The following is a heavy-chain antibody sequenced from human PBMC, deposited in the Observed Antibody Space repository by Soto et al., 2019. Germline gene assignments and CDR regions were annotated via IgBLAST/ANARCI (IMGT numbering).Heavy chain of an antibody. Sequence: SETLSLTCAVSGGSISSDNYYWSWIRQSPGKGLEWIGYMFNRGTAKYNPSLESRVFISLDTSRNQFSLKLDSVTAADTAVYYCARTEYGDLYYFDYWGQGALVTVSS. J-gene: IGHJ4*02. CDR1: GGSISSDNYY. CDR2: MFNRGTA. CDR3: ARTEYGDLYYFDY. V-gene: IGHV4-61*01. D-gene: IGHD4-17*01.